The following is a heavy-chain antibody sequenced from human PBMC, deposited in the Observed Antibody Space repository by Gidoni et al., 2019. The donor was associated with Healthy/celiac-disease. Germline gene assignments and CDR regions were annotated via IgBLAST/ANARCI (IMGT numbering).Heavy chain of an antibody. CDR2: ISSSSSYI. Sequence: EVQLVESGGGLVKPGGSLRLSCAASGFTFSSYSMNWVRQAPGKGLEWVSSISSSSSYIYYADSVKGRFTISRDNAKNSLYLQMNSLRAEDTAVYYCARDVQLWIDYYYYGMDVWGQGTTVTVSS. J-gene: IGHJ6*02. CDR3: ARDVQLWIDYYYYGMDV. CDR1: GFTFSSYS. D-gene: IGHD5-18*01. V-gene: IGHV3-21*01.